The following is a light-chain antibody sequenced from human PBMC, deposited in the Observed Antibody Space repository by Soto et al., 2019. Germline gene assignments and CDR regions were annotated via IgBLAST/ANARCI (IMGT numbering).Light chain of an antibody. CDR3: SSYTGSSNSFV. V-gene: IGLV2-14*03. Sequence: QSALTQPASESGSPGQSITISCTGTSSDVGGYDYVSWYQQHPGKAPKLMIYDVSYRPSGVSNRFSGSKSGSTASLTISGLQAEDEADYYCSSYTGSSNSFVFGTGTKLTVL. CDR1: SSDVGGYDY. CDR2: DVS. J-gene: IGLJ1*01.